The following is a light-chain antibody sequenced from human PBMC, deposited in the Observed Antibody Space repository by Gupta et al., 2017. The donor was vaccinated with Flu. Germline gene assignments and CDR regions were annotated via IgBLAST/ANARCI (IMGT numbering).Light chain of an antibody. Sequence: SVLTQPPSASGTPGQRVTISCSGSSSNIGSNYVYWYQQLPGTAPKLLIYRNNQRPSGVPDRFSGSKSGTSAALAISGLRSEDEADYYCAALDDSLSGWVFGGGTKLTVL. V-gene: IGLV1-47*01. J-gene: IGLJ3*02. CDR1: SSNIGSNY. CDR3: AALDDSLSGWV. CDR2: RNN.